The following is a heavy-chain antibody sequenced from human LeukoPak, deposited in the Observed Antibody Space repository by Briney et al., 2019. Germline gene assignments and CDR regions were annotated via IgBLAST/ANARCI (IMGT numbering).Heavy chain of an antibody. Sequence: SETLSLTCTVPGGSLSSYYWSWIRQPPGKGLEWIGYIYYSGSTNYNPSLKSRVTISVDTSNNQFSLKLSSVTAADTAVYYCARRRYGSGRSDFDYWGQGTLVTVSS. V-gene: IGHV4-59*08. CDR3: ARRRYGSGRSDFDY. D-gene: IGHD3-10*01. CDR1: GGSLSSYY. CDR2: IYYSGST. J-gene: IGHJ4*02.